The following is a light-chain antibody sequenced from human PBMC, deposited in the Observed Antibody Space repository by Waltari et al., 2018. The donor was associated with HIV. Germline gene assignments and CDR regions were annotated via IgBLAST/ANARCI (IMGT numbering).Light chain of an antibody. CDR2: WAS. J-gene: IGKJ2*01. CDR1: QSLLYSSSNKNS. CDR3: QRQYTSPHT. V-gene: IGKV4-1*01. Sequence: DIVMTQSPDSLAVSLGERVTINCKSSQSLLYSSSNKNSLVWYQQKPGQPPKLLIYWASSRDSGVPERFRGSGSGTDFTLTISSLQAADVAVYYGQRQYTSPHTLGQGTELEIK.